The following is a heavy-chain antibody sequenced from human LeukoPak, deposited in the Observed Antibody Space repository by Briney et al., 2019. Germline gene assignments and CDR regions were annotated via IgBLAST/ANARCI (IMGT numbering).Heavy chain of an antibody. CDR3: AGGYSGYGFDP. J-gene: IGHJ5*02. D-gene: IGHD5-12*01. V-gene: IGHV3-30*04. CDR1: GFTFSSYA. CDR2: ISYDGSNK. Sequence: GGSLRLSCAASGFTFSSYAMHWVRQVPGKGLEWVAVISYDGSNKYYADSVKGRFTISRDNSKNTLYLQMNSLRAEDTAVYYCAGGYSGYGFDPWGQGTLVTVSS.